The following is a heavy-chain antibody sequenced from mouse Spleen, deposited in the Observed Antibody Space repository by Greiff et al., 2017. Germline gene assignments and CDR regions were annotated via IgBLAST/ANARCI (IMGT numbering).Heavy chain of an antibody. CDR1: GFTFSDYY. J-gene: IGHJ3*01. D-gene: IGHD2-4*01. V-gene: IGHV5-4*02. CDR3: ARSEDYDGFAY. Sequence: EVQVVESGGGLVKPGGSLKLSCAASGFTFSDYYMYWVRQTPEKRLEWVATISDGGSYTYYPDSVKGRFTISRDNAKNNLYLQMSSLKSEDTAMYYCARSEDYDGFAYWGQGTLVTVSA. CDR2: ISDGGSYT.